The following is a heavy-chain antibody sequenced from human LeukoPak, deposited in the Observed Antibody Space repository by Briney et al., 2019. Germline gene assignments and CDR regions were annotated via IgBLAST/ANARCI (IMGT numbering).Heavy chain of an antibody. Sequence: GSVKVSCKASGYTFTSYYMHWVRQAPGQGLEWMGIINPSGGSTSYAQKFQGRVTMTRDTSTSTVYMELSSLRSEDTAVYYCATQLYSSSYLNYYYYGMDVWGQGTTVTVSS. CDR1: GYTFTSYY. CDR3: ATQLYSSSYLNYYYYGMDV. V-gene: IGHV1-46*01. J-gene: IGHJ6*02. CDR2: INPSGGST. D-gene: IGHD6-6*01.